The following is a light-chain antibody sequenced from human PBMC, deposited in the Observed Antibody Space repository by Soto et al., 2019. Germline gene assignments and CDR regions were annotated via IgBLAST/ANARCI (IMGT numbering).Light chain of an antibody. J-gene: IGKJ1*01. Sequence: EIVLTQSPGTLSLSPGERATLSCRASQSVSSSYLAWYQQTPGQAPRLLIYGASSRATGIPDRFSGSGSGTAFTITISRLEPKDFAVYYCQQYGSSPKTFGQGTKVEIK. CDR2: GAS. CDR1: QSVSSSY. V-gene: IGKV3-20*01. CDR3: QQYGSSPKT.